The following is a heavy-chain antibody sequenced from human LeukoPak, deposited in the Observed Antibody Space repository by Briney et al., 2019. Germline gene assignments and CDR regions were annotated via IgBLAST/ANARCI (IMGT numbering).Heavy chain of an antibody. CDR1: GFTFSSYA. CDR3: AKDARSFGGTYFDY. J-gene: IGHJ4*02. CDR2: MSGSDTGS. V-gene: IGHV3-23*01. D-gene: IGHD4-23*01. Sequence: GGSLRLSCAASGFTFSSYAMSWVRQAPGKGLEWVSAMSGSDTGSWYADSVKGRLTISRDTSKTTLYLQMNSLRAEDTAIYYCAKDARSFGGTYFDYWGQGIQVTVSS.